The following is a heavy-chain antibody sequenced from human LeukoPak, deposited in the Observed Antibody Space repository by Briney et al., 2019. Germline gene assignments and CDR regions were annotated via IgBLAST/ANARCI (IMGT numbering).Heavy chain of an antibody. CDR2: IHYSGST. Sequence: SETLSLTCTVSGGSISSSSYYWGWIRQPPGKGLEWIGSIHYSGSTYYNPSLKSRVTISVDTSKNQFSLKLSSVTAADTAVYYCGRGNYGDYPLPVDYWGQGTLVTVSS. CDR1: GGSISSSSYY. V-gene: IGHV4-39*01. CDR3: GRGNYGDYPLPVDY. J-gene: IGHJ4*02. D-gene: IGHD4-17*01.